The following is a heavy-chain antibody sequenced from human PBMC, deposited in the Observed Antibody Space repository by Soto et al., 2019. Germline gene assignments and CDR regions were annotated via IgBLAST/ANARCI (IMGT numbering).Heavy chain of an antibody. CDR1: GGSVSSGSYY. V-gene: IGHV4-61*01. CDR3: ARYNWNDDGDY. Sequence: QVQLQESGPGLVKPSETLSLTCTVSGGSVSSGSYYWSWIRQPPGKGLEWIGYIYYSETTNYNPSLPSRVTISVDTSKHQFYLKLNSVTAADTAVYYCARYNWNDDGDYWGQGNLVNVSS. CDR2: IYYSETT. J-gene: IGHJ4*02. D-gene: IGHD1-20*01.